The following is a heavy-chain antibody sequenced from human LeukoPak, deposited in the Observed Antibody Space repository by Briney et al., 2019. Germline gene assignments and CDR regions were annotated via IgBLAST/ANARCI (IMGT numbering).Heavy chain of an antibody. CDR2: IYYSGST. D-gene: IGHD2-2*01. J-gene: IGHJ5*02. Sequence: SETLSLTCTVSGGSISSYYWSWIRQPPGKGLEWIGYIYYSGSTNYNPSLKSRVTISVDTSKNQFSLKLSSVTAADTAVYYCAREYGYQLLLYPSNWFDPWGRGTLVTVSS. CDR1: GGSISSYY. CDR3: AREYGYQLLLYPSNWFDP. V-gene: IGHV4-59*01.